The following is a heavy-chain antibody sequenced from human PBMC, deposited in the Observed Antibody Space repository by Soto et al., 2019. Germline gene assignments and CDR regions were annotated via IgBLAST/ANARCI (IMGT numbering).Heavy chain of an antibody. V-gene: IGHV3-9*01. CDR1: GISFDDYA. CDR2: INWDSGDI. D-gene: IGHD2-8*01. J-gene: IGHJ4*02. Sequence: PGGSLRLSCVVSGISFDDYAMHWVRQVPGKGLEWVSGINWDSGDIGYADSVKGRFTISRDNAKNSLYLQMNSLKTEDTALYYCAKDTAPGFYDANGHLDYWGQGTPVTFSS. CDR3: AKDTAPGFYDANGHLDY.